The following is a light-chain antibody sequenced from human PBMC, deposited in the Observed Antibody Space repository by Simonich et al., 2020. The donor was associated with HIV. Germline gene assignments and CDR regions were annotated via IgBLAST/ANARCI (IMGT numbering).Light chain of an antibody. CDR3: SSYAGSNVV. Sequence: QSALTQPASVSGSPGQSITISCTGISSDVGSYNLVSWYQQHPGKAPKLMIYEGSKRPSGVSNRFSGSKSGNTASLTVSGLQAEDEADYYCSSYAGSNVVFGGGTKLTVL. V-gene: IGLV2-14*02. J-gene: IGLJ2*01. CDR1: SSDVGSYNL. CDR2: EGS.